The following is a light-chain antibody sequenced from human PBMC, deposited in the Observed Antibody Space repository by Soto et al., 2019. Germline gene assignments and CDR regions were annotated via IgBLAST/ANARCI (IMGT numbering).Light chain of an antibody. Sequence: QSVLTQPASVSGSPGQSITISCTGTSSDVGGYNYVSWYQQHPGKAPKLMIYEVSNRPSGVSNRFSASKSGSSASLTISGLQAEDEADYYCLLYYGAAVVFGGGTKLTVL. J-gene: IGLJ2*01. CDR1: SSDVGGYNY. CDR3: LLYYGAAVV. V-gene: IGLV2-14*01. CDR2: EVS.